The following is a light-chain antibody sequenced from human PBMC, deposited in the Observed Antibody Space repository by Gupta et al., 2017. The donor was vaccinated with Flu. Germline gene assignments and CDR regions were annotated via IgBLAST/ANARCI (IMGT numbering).Light chain of an antibody. CDR1: QGVSNY. V-gene: IGKV1-27*01. Sequence: GDRVTITGRASQGVSNYLAWYQVKPGKVPKLLIYAASTLQSGVPSRFSGSGSGTDFTLTISSLQPEDVASYYCQKYNAAPWTFGQGTNVEVK. CDR2: AAS. J-gene: IGKJ1*01. CDR3: QKYNAAPWT.